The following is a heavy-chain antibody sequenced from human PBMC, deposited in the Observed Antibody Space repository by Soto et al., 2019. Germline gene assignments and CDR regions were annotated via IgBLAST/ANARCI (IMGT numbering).Heavy chain of an antibody. CDR1: GGSVSSGSYY. J-gene: IGHJ5*02. D-gene: IGHD2-15*01. V-gene: IGHV4-61*01. CDR2: IYYSGST. CDR3: AREAVDNSFDP. Sequence: KASETLSLTCTVSGGSVSSGSYYWSWIRRPPGKGLEWIGYIYYSGSTNYNPSLKSRVTISVDTSANQFFLKLRSVTAADTAVYYCAREAVDNSFDPWGQGTLVTVSS.